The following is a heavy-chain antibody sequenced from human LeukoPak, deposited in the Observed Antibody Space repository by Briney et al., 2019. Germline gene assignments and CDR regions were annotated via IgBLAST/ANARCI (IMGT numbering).Heavy chain of an antibody. CDR2: IYHSGST. CDR3: ARKGLGGELGGFDY. V-gene: IGHV4-38-2*02. CDR1: GYSISSGYY. D-gene: IGHD1-26*01. J-gene: IGHJ4*02. Sequence: KSSETLSLTCTVSGYSISSGYYWGWIRQPPGKGLEWIGSIYHSGSTYYNPSLKSRVTISVDTSKNQFSLKLSSVTAADTAVYYCARKGLGGELGGFDYWGQGTLVTVSS.